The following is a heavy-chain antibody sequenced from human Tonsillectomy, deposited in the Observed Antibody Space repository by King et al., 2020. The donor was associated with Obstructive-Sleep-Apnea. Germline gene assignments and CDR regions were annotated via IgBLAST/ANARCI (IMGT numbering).Heavy chain of an antibody. V-gene: IGHV3-30*04. J-gene: IGHJ4*02. CDR2: ISYDGSNK. Sequence: VQLVESGGGVVQPGRSLRLSCAASGFTFSSYAMHWVRQAPGKGLEWVAVISYDGSNKYYADSVKGRFTISRDNSKNTRYLQMNSLRAEETAVYYCARDHYDSSGYGYFDYWGQGTLVTVSS. D-gene: IGHD3-22*01. CDR3: ARDHYDSSGYGYFDY. CDR1: GFTFSSYA.